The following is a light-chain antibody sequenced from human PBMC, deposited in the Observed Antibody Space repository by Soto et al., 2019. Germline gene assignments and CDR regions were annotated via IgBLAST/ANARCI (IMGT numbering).Light chain of an antibody. CDR1: SSDVGGYNY. J-gene: IGLJ1*01. CDR2: DVS. CDR3: SSYTSSNTLV. V-gene: IGLV2-14*01. Sequence: QSVLAQPASGSGSPGQPITISCTGTSSDVGGYNYVSWYQQHPGKAPKFMIYDVSNRPSGVSNRFSGSKSGNTASLTISGLQADDEADYYCSSYTSSNTLVFGTGTKVTVL.